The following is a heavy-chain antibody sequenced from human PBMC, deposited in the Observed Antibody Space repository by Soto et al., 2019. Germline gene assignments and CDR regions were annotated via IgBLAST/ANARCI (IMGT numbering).Heavy chain of an antibody. CDR1: GYTFINYG. J-gene: IGHJ3*01. Sequence: QVQLMQSGAEVKKSGASVKVSCKASGYTFINYGIIWVRQAPGQGLEWMGWITDYNGSTTYARKFQDRVTMTTDTSTFTAYMEMRSLRSDDTAVYVCARDDFGDLWRSPDVWGQGTMVTVSS. CDR3: ARDDFGDLWRSPDV. V-gene: IGHV1-18*04. D-gene: IGHD4-17*01. CDR2: ITDYNGST.